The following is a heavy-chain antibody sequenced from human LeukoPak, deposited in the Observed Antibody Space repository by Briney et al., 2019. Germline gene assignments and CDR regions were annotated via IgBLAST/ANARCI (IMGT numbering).Heavy chain of an antibody. Sequence: GGSLRLSCAASGFTFSSYAMHWVRQAPGKGLEWVAVISYDGSNKYYADSVKGRFTISRDNSKNTLYLQMNSLRAEDTAVYYCARDYCSSTSCYMGGYYYYYYMDVWGKGTTVTVSS. V-gene: IGHV3-30-3*01. CDR1: GFTFSSYA. CDR3: ARDYCSSTSCYMGGYYYYYYMDV. J-gene: IGHJ6*03. CDR2: ISYDGSNK. D-gene: IGHD2-2*02.